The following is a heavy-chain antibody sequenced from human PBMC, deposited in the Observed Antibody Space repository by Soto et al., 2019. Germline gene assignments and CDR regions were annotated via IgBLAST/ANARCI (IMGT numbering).Heavy chain of an antibody. Sequence: SETLSLTCTVSGGSVSSGSYYWSWIRQPPGKGLEWIGYIYYSGSTNYNPSLNSRVTISVDTSKKQFSLRLSSVTAADTAVYYCARDPGYSSSWYTSGGYYYGMDVWGQGTTVTVSS. D-gene: IGHD6-13*01. J-gene: IGHJ6*02. V-gene: IGHV4-61*01. CDR1: GGSVSSGSYY. CDR3: ARDPGYSSSWYTSGGYYYGMDV. CDR2: IYYSGST.